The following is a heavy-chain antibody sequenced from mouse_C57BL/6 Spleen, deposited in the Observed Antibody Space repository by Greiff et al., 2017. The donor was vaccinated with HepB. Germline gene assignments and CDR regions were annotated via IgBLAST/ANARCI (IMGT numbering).Heavy chain of an antibody. CDR1: GFTFTDYY. CDR3: ARSHYYYGSSYDYAMDY. D-gene: IGHD1-1*01. J-gene: IGHJ4*01. CDR2: IRNKANGYTT. V-gene: IGHV7-3*01. Sequence: EVQRVESGGGLVQPGGSLSLSCAASGFTFTDYYMSWVRQPPGKALEWLGFIRNKANGYTTEYSASVKGRFNISRDNSQSILYLQMNALRAEDSATYYCARSHYYYGSSYDYAMDYWGQGTSVTVSS.